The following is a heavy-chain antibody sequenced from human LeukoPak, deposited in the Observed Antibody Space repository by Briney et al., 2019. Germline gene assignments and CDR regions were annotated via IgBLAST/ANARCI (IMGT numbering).Heavy chain of an antibody. D-gene: IGHD2-2*01. CDR2: IKQDGSET. J-gene: IGHJ4*02. CDR1: GFTFSSYW. Sequence: GGSLRLSCAASGFTFSSYWMSWVRQAPGKGLEWVGNIKQDGSETYFVDSVKGRFTITRDNAKNSLYLQMNNLRAEDTAVYYCARDAMSRTADYWGQGTLVTVSS. CDR3: ARDAMSRTADY. V-gene: IGHV3-7*01.